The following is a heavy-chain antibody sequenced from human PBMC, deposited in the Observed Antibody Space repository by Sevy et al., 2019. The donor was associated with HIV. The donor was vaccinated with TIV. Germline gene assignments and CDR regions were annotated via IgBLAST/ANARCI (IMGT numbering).Heavy chain of an antibody. CDR2: ISSSSSTI. CDR1: GFTFSSYS. D-gene: IGHD5-18*01. J-gene: IGHJ6*02. V-gene: IGHV3-48*02. CDR3: AREPEDTAMVPTGGYYGMDV. Sequence: GGSLRLSCAASGFTFSSYSMNWVRQAPGKGLEWVSYISSSSSTIYYADSVKGRFTISRDNAKNSLYLQMNSLRDEDTAVYYCAREPEDTAMVPTGGYYGMDVWGQWTTVTVSS.